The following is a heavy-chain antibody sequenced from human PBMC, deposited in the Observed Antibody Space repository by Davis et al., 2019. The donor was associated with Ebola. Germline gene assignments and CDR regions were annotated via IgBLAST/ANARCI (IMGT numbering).Heavy chain of an antibody. D-gene: IGHD3-10*01. V-gene: IGHV3-48*03. J-gene: IGHJ6*02. Sequence: GESLKISCAASGFTFNTYEMNWVRQAPGKGLEWLSYITSCVIPSNCAVNYADSVKGRFTISRDNAKNSLYLQMNSLRAEDTAVYYCARNGEEVRGLISYNYGMDVWGQGTTVTVSS. CDR2: ITSCVIPSNCAV. CDR3: ARNGEEVRGLISYNYGMDV. CDR1: GFTFNTYE.